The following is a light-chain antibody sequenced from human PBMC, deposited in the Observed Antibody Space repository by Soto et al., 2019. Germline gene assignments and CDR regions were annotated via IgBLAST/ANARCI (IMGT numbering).Light chain of an antibody. Sequence: EIVMTQSPDTLAVSPGERVTLSCMASQSVNSNLAWYQQKPGQARRLLIHGAATRATGIPARFSGSGSGTEFTRTIGCLQSEDFAVYHWQQYDTWPPWTFGQGKKVEIK. J-gene: IGKJ1*01. CDR2: GAA. CDR3: QQYDTWPPWT. V-gene: IGKV3-15*01. CDR1: QSVNSN.